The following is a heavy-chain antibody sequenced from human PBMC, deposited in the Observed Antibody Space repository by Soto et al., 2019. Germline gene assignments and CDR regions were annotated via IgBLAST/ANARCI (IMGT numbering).Heavy chain of an antibody. D-gene: IGHD6-19*01. CDR2: IYYSGSS. CDR3: ARGSYSSGWNWFDP. J-gene: IGHJ5*02. V-gene: IGHV4-31*03. Sequence: SETLSLTCTVSGGSISSGGYYWSWIRQHPGKGLEWIGYIYYSGSSYYNPSLKSRVTISVDTSKNQFSLKLSSVTAVDTAVYYCARGSYSSGWNWFDPWGQGTLVTVSS. CDR1: GGSISSGGYY.